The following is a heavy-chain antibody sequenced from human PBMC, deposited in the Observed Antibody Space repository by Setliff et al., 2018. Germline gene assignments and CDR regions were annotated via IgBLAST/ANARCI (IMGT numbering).Heavy chain of an antibody. V-gene: IGHV4-61*03. CDR2: VFYSGSA. Sequence: SETLSLTCTVPGGSMSSISYYWGWIRQPPGKGLEFIGYVFYSGSAKYNPSLKSRVTISLDTSKNHFSLNLTSVTAADTATYYCARDRSYYASGSFTKWFDYWGQGALVTVSS. CDR1: GGSMSSISYY. D-gene: IGHD3-10*01. J-gene: IGHJ4*02. CDR3: ARDRSYYASGSFTKWFDY.